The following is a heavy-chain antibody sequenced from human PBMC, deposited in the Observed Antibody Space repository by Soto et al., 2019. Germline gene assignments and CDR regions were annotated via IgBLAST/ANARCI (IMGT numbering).Heavy chain of an antibody. Sequence: GGSLRLSCAVSGITVSSYYMSWVRQAAGKGLEWVSVIYAGTITYYADSVKGRFTISRDNSKNTLYLQMNSLRAEDTAVYYCAKVRSTTIFDVVSLFDYWGQGTLVTVSS. CDR3: AKVRSTTIFDVVSLFDY. V-gene: IGHV3-53*01. CDR2: IYAGTIT. CDR1: GITVSSYY. J-gene: IGHJ4*02. D-gene: IGHD3-3*01.